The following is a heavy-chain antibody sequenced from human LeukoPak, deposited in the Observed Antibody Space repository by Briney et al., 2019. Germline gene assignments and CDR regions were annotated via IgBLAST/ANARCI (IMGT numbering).Heavy chain of an antibody. J-gene: IGHJ4*02. D-gene: IGHD3-22*01. Sequence: GASVKVSCKASGYTFSSYYMHWVRQAPGQALEWMGIINPSGGSTSYAQKFQGRVTMTRDTSTSTVYMELSSLRSEDTAVYYCARGTPAYYYDSSGYLQFDYWGQGTLVTVSS. V-gene: IGHV1-46*03. CDR2: INPSGGST. CDR1: GYTFSSYY. CDR3: ARGTPAYYYDSSGYLQFDY.